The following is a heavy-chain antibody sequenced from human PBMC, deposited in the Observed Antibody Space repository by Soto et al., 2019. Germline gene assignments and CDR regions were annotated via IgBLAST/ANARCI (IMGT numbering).Heavy chain of an antibody. Sequence: ASVKVSCKASGYTFTSYGISWLRQAPGQGLEWMGWISAYNGNTNYAQKLQGRVTMTTDTSTSTAYMELRSLRSDDTAVYYCARDAHCSSTSCYNWFDPWGQGTLVTAPQ. CDR3: ARDAHCSSTSCYNWFDP. J-gene: IGHJ5*02. CDR1: GYTFTSYG. D-gene: IGHD2-2*01. CDR2: ISAYNGNT. V-gene: IGHV1-18*01.